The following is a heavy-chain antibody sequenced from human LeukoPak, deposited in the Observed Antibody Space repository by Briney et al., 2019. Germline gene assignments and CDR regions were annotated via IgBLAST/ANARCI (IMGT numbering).Heavy chain of an antibody. J-gene: IGHJ4*02. V-gene: IGHV3-53*01. CDR3: ARGVEPLAANTLAY. Sequence: GESLRLSCAASGFTVITNDMTWVRQAPGKGLEWVSVLYSDGNTKYADSVQGRFTISRDNSENTLYLEMNSLSPDDTAVYYCARGVEPLAANTLAYWGQGALVTVSS. D-gene: IGHD1-14*01. CDR2: LYSDGNT. CDR1: GFTVITND.